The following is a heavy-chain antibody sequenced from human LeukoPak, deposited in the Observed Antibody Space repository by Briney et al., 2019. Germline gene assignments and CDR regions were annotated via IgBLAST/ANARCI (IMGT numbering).Heavy chain of an antibody. D-gene: IGHD5-18*01. J-gene: IGHJ4*02. CDR1: GDSISSSGYS. Sequence: SETLSLTCTVSGDSISSSGYSWSWIRHHPGEGLEWIGCIFYNGNTYFDSSLKSRVTMSVHTSKNQFFLRLTSVTAADTAVYYCARGGSCAYTATVFDYWGQGMLVTVSS. V-gene: IGHV4-31*03. CDR3: ARGGSCAYTATVFDY. CDR2: IFYNGNT.